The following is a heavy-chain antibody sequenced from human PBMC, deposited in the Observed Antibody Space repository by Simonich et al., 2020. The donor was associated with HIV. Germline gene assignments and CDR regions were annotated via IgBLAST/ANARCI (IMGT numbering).Heavy chain of an antibody. CDR3: ARSIWNLQNAIDF. V-gene: IGHV1-18*01. D-gene: IGHD1-1*01. CDR2: NSANNGNT. J-gene: IGHJ4*02. CDR1: RYSVTTHG. Sequence: VSCKASRYSVTTHGFNWVQQAPGQGLEWMGTNSANNGNTNYAQNLQGRVTLTTDTSTGTAYMELRSLRSDDTAVYYCARSIWNLQNAIDFWGQGTLVTVS.